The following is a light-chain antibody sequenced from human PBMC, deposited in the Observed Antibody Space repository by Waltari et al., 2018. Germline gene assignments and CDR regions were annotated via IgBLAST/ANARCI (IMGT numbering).Light chain of an antibody. V-gene: IGLV1-51*02. J-gene: IGLJ3*02. CDR1: SSNIGHNY. Sequence: QSVLTQPPSVSAAPGQKVTISCSGSSSNIGHNYVSWYQQLPGPAPKLLIYETKKRPAGIPDRFSGSKSGTSATLGITGLQTGGEADYYGGAWDGSLSSGVFGGGTKLTVL. CDR2: ETK. CDR3: GAWDGSLSSGV.